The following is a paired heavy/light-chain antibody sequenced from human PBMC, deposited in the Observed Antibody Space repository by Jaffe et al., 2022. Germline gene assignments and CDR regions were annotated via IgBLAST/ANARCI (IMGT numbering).Light chain of an antibody. J-gene: IGLJ2*01. CDR2: QDS. CDR3: QAWDSSTAVVV. Sequence: SYELTQPPSVSVSPGQTASITCSGDKLGDKYACWYQQKPGQSPVLVIYQDSKRPSGIPERFSGSNSGNTATLTISGTQAMDEADYYCQAWDSSTAVVVFGGGTKLTVL. V-gene: IGLV3-1*01. CDR1: KLGDKY.
Heavy chain of an antibody. CDR2: ISSSSSTI. CDR1: GFTFSSYS. V-gene: IGHV3-48*01. D-gene: IGHD2-2*01. CDR3: ARGDQDIVVVPAAMDFDY. J-gene: IGHJ4*02. Sequence: EVQLVESGGGLVQPGGSLRLSCAASGFTFSSYSMNWVRQAPGKGLEWVSYISSSSSTIYYADSVKGRFTISRDNAKNSLYLQMNSLRAEDTAVYYCARGDQDIVVVPAAMDFDYWGQGTLVTVSS.